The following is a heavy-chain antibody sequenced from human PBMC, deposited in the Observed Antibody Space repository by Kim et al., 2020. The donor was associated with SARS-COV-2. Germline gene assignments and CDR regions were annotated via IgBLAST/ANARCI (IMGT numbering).Heavy chain of an antibody. J-gene: IGHJ1*01. Sequence: SETLSLTCAVYGGSFSGYYWSWIRQPPGKGLEWIGEINHSGSTNYNPSLKSRVTISVDTSKNQFSLKLSSVTAADTAVYYCAVVTAIHANLEYFQHWGQGTLVTVSS. V-gene: IGHV4-34*01. CDR2: INHSGST. CDR3: AVVTAIHANLEYFQH. D-gene: IGHD2-21*02. CDR1: GGSFSGYY.